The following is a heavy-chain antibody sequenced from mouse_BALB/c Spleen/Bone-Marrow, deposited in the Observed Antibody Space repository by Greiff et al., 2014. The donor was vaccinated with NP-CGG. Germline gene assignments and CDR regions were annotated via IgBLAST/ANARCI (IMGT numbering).Heavy chain of an antibody. CDR2: IDPANGST. D-gene: IGHD1-1*01. CDR1: GFNIKDTY. V-gene: IGHV14-3*02. J-gene: IGHJ1*01. Sequence: EVKLVESGAELVKPGASVKLSCTASGFNIKDTYMHWVKQRPEQGLEWIGRIDPANGSTKYDPKFQGKATITADTSSNTAYLQLSSLTSEDTAVYYCARYDYGWYFYVWGAGTTVTVSS. CDR3: ARYDYGWYFYV.